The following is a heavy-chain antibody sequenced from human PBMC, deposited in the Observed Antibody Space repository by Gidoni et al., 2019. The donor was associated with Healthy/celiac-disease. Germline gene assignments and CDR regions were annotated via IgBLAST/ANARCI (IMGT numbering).Heavy chain of an antibody. CDR2: IYYSGST. CDR3: ARDLGSDYYGSGSYYGMDV. V-gene: IGHV4-59*01. D-gene: IGHD3-10*01. CDR1: GGSISSYY. J-gene: IGHJ6*02. Sequence: QVQLQESGPGLVKPSETLSLTCTVSGGSISSYYWSWIRQPPGKGLEWIGYIYYSGSTNYNPSLKSPVTISVDTSKIQFSLKLSSVTAADTAVYYCARDLGSDYYGSGSYYGMDVWGQGTTVTVSS.